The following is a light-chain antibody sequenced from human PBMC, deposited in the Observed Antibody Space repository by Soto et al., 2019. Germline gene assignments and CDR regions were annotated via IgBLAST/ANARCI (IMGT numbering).Light chain of an antibody. Sequence: QSAPAQPASVSGSPGQSITMSCTGTSSDVGGYNYVSWYQQHPGKAPKLMIYDVSNRPSGVSNRFSGSKSGNTASLTISGLQAEDEADYYCSSYTSGSTRVFGGGTKLTVL. CDR1: SSDVGGYNY. J-gene: IGLJ2*01. CDR2: DVS. CDR3: SSYTSGSTRV. V-gene: IGLV2-14*01.